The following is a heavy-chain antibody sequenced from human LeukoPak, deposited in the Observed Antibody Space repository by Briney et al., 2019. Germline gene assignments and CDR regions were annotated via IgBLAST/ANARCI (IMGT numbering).Heavy chain of an antibody. D-gene: IGHD5-18*01. CDR1: GFTFSNYA. J-gene: IGHJ4*02. V-gene: IGHV3-30-3*01. CDR3: AREISIYTAMFDY. CDR2: ISYDGNNK. Sequence: GGSLRLSCAASGFTFSNYAMHWVRQAPGKGLEWAAVISYDGNNKYYADSVKGRFTISRDNSKNTLYLQMNSLRAEDTAMYYCAREISIYTAMFDYWGQGTLVTVSS.